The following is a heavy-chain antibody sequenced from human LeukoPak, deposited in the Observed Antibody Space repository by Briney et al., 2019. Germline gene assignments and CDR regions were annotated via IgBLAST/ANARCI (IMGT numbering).Heavy chain of an antibody. D-gene: IGHD1-26*01. V-gene: IGHV3-30-3*01. Sequence: GGSLRLSCAASGFTFSNYAMHWVRQAPGKGLEWVAVISYDGSNKYYADSVKGRFTISRDASRNTLYLQMNSLRSEDTAVYYCARGASGSYSPDDYWGQGTLVTVSS. CDR3: ARGASGSYSPDDY. CDR2: ISYDGSNK. J-gene: IGHJ4*02. CDR1: GFTFSNYA.